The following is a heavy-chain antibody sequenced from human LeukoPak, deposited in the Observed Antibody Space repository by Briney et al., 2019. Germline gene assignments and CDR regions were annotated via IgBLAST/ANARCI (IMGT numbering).Heavy chain of an antibody. CDR2: IIPIFGTA. Sequence: GASVKVSCKASGGTFSSYAISWVRQAPGQGLEWMGGIIPIFGTANYAQKFQGRVTITTDESTSTAYMELSSLRSEDTAVYYCASPSIAARPGGIFYYYYMDVWGKGTTVTVSS. CDR1: GGTFSSYA. CDR3: ASPSIAARPGGIFYYYYMDV. V-gene: IGHV1-69*05. J-gene: IGHJ6*03. D-gene: IGHD6-6*01.